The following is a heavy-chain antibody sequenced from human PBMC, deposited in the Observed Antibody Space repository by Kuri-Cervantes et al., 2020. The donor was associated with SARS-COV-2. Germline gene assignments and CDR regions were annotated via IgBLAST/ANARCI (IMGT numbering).Heavy chain of an antibody. V-gene: IGHV3-7*03. Sequence: GGSLRLSRSVSGSTFVDYWMAWVRQVPGGGLENVANIKYDKSEKHHLYSVKGRFIISRDNAENSLFLQMNSLRVEEPAMYYCVRKPAAGFDFWGLGTLVTVSS. CDR1: GSTFVDYW. D-gene: IGHD1-14*01. CDR2: IKYDKSEK. CDR3: VRKPAAGFDF. J-gene: IGHJ4*02.